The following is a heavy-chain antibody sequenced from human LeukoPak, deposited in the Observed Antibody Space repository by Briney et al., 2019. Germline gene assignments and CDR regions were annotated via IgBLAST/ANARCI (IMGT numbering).Heavy chain of an antibody. D-gene: IGHD4-17*01. CDR3: ARRPYGDYGLSYYYYMDV. CDR1: GFTFSSYS. V-gene: IGHV3-48*01. CDR2: ISSSSSTI. Sequence: GGSLRLSCAASGFTFSSYSMNWVRQAPGKGLEWVSYISSSSSTIYYADSVKGRFTISRDNAKNSLYLQMNSLRAEDTAVYYCARRPYGDYGLSYYYYMDVWGKGTTITVSS. J-gene: IGHJ6*03.